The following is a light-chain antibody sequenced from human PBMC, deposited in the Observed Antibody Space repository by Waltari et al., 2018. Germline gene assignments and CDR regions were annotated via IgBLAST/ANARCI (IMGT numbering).Light chain of an antibody. CDR1: QSISSY. V-gene: IGKV1-39*01. Sequence: DIQMTQSPSSLSASVGDRVTITCRESQSISSYLNWYQQKPGKAPKLLIYAASSLQSGVPSRCSGSGSGTDFTLTISSLQPEDFATYYCQQGYSTPYTFGQGTKLEIK. J-gene: IGKJ2*01. CDR3: QQGYSTPYT. CDR2: AAS.